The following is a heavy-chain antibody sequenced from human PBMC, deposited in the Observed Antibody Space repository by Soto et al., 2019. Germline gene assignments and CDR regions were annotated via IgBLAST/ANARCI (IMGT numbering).Heavy chain of an antibody. Sequence: EVQLVESGGGLVQPGGSLRLSCAASGFTVSSNYMSWVRQAPGKGLEWVSVIYSGGSTYYADSVKGRFTISRDNSKNTLYLQMNSLRAEDTAVYYCARDSYPDAFDIWGQGTMVTVSS. CDR1: GFTVSSNY. D-gene: IGHD2-2*02. V-gene: IGHV3-66*01. CDR2: IYSGGST. CDR3: ARDSYPDAFDI. J-gene: IGHJ3*02.